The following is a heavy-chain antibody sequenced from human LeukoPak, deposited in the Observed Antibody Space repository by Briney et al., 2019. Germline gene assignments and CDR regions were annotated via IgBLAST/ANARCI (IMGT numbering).Heavy chain of an antibody. J-gene: IGHJ5*02. Sequence: ASVTVSCTASGYTFTGYYMHWVRQAPGQGLEWMGWINPNSGGTNYAQKFQGRVTMTRDTSISTAYMELSRLRSDDTAVYYCARGGTRIVVVVAATRRIWFDPWGQGTLVTVSS. CDR2: INPNSGGT. V-gene: IGHV1-2*02. CDR1: GYTFTGYY. CDR3: ARGGTRIVVVVAATRRIWFDP. D-gene: IGHD2-15*01.